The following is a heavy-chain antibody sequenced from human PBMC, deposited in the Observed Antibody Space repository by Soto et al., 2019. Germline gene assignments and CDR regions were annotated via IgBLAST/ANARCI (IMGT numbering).Heavy chain of an antibody. CDR2: IYHTGTT. J-gene: IGHJ5*02. CDR3: ARNMDASDP. V-gene: IGHV4-59*01. Sequence: PAETLSLTCPVSVGSISGYYWSWIRQLPGKGLEWIGYIYHTGTTNYNPSLKSRVTISVDTSKNQFSLKLSSVTAADTAVYYCARNMDASDPWGQGTLVTVSS. D-gene: IGHD3-10*01. CDR1: VGSISGYY.